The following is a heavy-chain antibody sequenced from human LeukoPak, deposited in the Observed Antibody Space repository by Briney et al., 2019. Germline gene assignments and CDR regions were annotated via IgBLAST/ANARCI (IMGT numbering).Heavy chain of an antibody. CDR1: GFTFTTYA. Sequence: GGSLRLSCVASGFTFTTYAMSWVRQAPGKGLEWVSTISGSTGKTYYADSVKGRFTISRDNSQNTLYLQMNSLRAEDSAVYYCAKDLYYDSSGHPTHYYYGMDVWGQGTTGTVSS. D-gene: IGHD3-22*01. J-gene: IGHJ6*02. V-gene: IGHV3-23*01. CDR2: ISGSTGKT. CDR3: AKDLYYDSSGHPTHYYYGMDV.